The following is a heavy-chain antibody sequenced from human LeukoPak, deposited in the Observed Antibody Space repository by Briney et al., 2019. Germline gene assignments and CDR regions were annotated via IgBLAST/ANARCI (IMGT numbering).Heavy chain of an antibody. V-gene: IGHV4-34*01. J-gene: IGHJ5*02. CDR2: INHSGST. CDR3: ARGVRTGTTSEDWFDP. Sequence: PSETLSLTCAVYGGSFSGYYWSWIRQPPGKGLEWIGEINHSGSTNYNPSLKSRVTISVDTSKNQFSLKLSSVTAADTAVYYCARGVRTGTTSEDWFDPWGQGTLVTVSS. CDR1: GGSFSGYY. D-gene: IGHD1-7*01.